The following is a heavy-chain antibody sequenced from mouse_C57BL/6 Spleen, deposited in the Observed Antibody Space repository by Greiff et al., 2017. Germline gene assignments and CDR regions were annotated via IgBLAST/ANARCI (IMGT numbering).Heavy chain of an antibody. CDR1: GYTFTSYW. J-gene: IGHJ1*03. CDR2: IDPSDSYT. CDR3: ARQYYGSENWYFDV. D-gene: IGHD1-1*01. Sequence: QVQLQQPGAELVMPGASVKLSCKASGYTFTSYWMHWVKQRPGQGLEWIGEIDPSDSYTNYNQKFKGKSTLTVDKSSSTAYMQLSSLTSEDSAVYYCARQYYGSENWYFDVWGTGTTVTVSS. V-gene: IGHV1-69*01.